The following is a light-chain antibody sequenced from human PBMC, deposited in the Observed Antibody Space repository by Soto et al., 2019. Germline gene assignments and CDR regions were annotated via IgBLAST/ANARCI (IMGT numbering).Light chain of an antibody. J-gene: IGKJ5*01. Sequence: DIVMTQSPLSLPVTPGEPASISCRSSQSLLHSNGYNYLDWYLQKPGQSPQLLIYLGSNRSSGVPDRFSGSGSGTDFTLKISRVEAEDVGVYYYMQSIQFPITFGQGTRLEI. CDR3: MQSIQFPIT. V-gene: IGKV2-28*01. CDR1: QSLLHSNGYNY. CDR2: LGS.